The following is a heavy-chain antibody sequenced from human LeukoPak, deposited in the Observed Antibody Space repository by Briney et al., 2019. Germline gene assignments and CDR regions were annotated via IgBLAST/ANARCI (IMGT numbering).Heavy chain of an antibody. V-gene: IGHV1-69*01. D-gene: IGHD6-19*01. J-gene: IGHJ5*02. CDR3: SLLVRGWQPNWFDP. Sequence: ASVKVSCKASGGTFSSYAISWVRQAPGQGLEWMGGIIPIFGTANYAQKFQGRVTITADESTSTAYMELSSLRSEDTAVYYCSLLVRGWQPNWFDPWGQGTPVTVSS. CDR1: GGTFSSYA. CDR2: IIPIFGTA.